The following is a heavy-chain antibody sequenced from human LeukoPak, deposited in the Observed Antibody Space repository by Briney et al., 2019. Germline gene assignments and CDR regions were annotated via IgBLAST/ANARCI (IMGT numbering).Heavy chain of an antibody. J-gene: IGHJ4*02. V-gene: IGHV7-4-1*02. Sequence: ASVKVSCKASGYTFTNYAISWVRQAPGQGLEWMGWINTNTGRPTYAQDFTGRFVFSLDTSISTAYLQISSLKAEDTAVYYCARDGYYDSSGYYPEHFDYWGQGTLVTVSS. CDR2: INTNTGRP. D-gene: IGHD3-22*01. CDR1: GYTFTNYA. CDR3: ARDGYYDSSGYYPEHFDY.